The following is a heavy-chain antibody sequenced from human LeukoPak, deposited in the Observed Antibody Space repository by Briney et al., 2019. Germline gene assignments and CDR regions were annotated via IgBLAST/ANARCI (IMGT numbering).Heavy chain of an antibody. V-gene: IGHV3-30*18. D-gene: IGHD1-7*01. Sequence: GGSLRLSCAASGFTFSSYGMHWVRQAPGKGLEWVAVISYDGSNKYYADSVKGRFTISRDNSKNTLYLQMNSLRAEDTAVYYCAKDRDNWNYGDMDVWGKGTTVTVSS. CDR3: AKDRDNWNYGDMDV. J-gene: IGHJ6*03. CDR2: ISYDGSNK. CDR1: GFTFSSYG.